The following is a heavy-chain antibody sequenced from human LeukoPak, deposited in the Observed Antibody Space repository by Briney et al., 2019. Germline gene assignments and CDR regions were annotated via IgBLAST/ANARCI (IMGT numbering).Heavy chain of an antibody. CDR1: GFTFSNYG. V-gene: IGHV3-33*01. CDR3: ARGNYDFWSGYWDY. J-gene: IGHJ4*02. D-gene: IGHD3-3*01. Sequence: GGSLRLSCAASGFTFSNYGMHWVRQALGKGLEWVAVIWYDGSNKYYADSVKGRFTISRDNSKNTLYLQMHSLRAEDTAVYYCARGNYDFWSGYWDYWGQGTLVTVSS. CDR2: IWYDGSNK.